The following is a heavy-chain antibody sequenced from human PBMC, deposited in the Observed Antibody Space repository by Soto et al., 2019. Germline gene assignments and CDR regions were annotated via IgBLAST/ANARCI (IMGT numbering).Heavy chain of an antibody. J-gene: IGHJ6*02. CDR2: ISAYNGNT. CDR1: GYTFTSYG. V-gene: IGHV1-18*01. CDR3: ARDRAAPGWGIGELEHPYGMDV. Sequence: ASVKVSCKASGYTFTSYGISWVRQAPGQGLEWMGWISAYNGNTNYAQKLQGRVTMTTDTSTSTAYMELRSLRSDDTAVYYCARDRAAPGWGIGELEHPYGMDVWGQGTTVTVSS. D-gene: IGHD1-1*01.